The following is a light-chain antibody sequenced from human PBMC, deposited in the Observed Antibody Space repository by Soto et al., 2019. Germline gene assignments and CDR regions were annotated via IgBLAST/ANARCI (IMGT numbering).Light chain of an antibody. J-gene: IGLJ2*01. CDR2: DVR. CDR3: TSHTTTSPPVL. Sequence: QSALTQPASVSGSPGQSITISCTGTSSDVCAFNFVSWYQQHPGKAPKLVIYDVRHRPSGVSDRFPGSKSGNTASLTIYGLQAEDDADYYCTSHTTTSPPVLFGGGTKLTVL. CDR1: SSDVCAFNF. V-gene: IGLV2-14*03.